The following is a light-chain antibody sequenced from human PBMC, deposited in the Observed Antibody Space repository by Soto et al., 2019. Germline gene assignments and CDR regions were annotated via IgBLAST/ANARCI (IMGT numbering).Light chain of an antibody. CDR1: SSDVGSYNL. CDR3: CSYAGSSTLL. CDR2: EVS. V-gene: IGLV2-23*01. J-gene: IGLJ1*01. Sequence: QSVLAQPASVSGSPGQSITISCTGTSSDVGSYNLVSWYQQHPGKAPKLMIYEVSKRPSGVSNRFSGSKSGNTASLTISGLQAEDEADYYCCSYAGSSTLLFGTGTKVTVL.